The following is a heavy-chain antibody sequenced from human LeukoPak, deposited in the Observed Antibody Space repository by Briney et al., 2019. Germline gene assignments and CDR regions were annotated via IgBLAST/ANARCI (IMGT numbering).Heavy chain of an antibody. D-gene: IGHD3-22*01. CDR3: ARKGRGYYYDSSGYHTNNWFDP. J-gene: IGHJ5*02. CDR1: GGSFSGYY. Sequence: SETLSLTCAVYGGSFSGYYWSWIRQPPGKGLEWIGEINHSGSTNYNPSLKSRVTMSVDTSKNQFSLKLSSVTAADTAVYYCARKGRGYYYDSSGYHTNNWFDPWGQGTLVTVSS. CDR2: INHSGST. V-gene: IGHV4-34*01.